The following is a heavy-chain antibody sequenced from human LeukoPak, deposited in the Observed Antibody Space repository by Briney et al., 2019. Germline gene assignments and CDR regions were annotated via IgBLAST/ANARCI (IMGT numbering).Heavy chain of an antibody. J-gene: IGHJ4*02. CDR2: IYYRGST. V-gene: IGHV4-59*01. D-gene: IGHD6-6*01. Sequence: PSETLSLTCTVSGGSISSYYWSWIRQPPGKGLEWIGYIYYRGSTHYNPSLKSRVTISVDTSKNQFSLTLSSVTAADTAVYYCARHGGGSSCYLDYWGQGTLVTVSS. CDR3: ARHGGGSSCYLDY. CDR1: GGSISSYY.